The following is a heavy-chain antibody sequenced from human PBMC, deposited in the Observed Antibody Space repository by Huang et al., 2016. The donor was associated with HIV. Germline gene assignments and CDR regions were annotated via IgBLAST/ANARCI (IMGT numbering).Heavy chain of an antibody. CDR2: INHLGST. D-gene: IGHD3-10*01. Sequence: QVHLQQWGAGLLKSAETLFLTCAVYGGSLSVYYWSWLRQTPGKGLEWIGEINHLGSTNDNPSLKSRFSISMDGSKKQFSLKLRSISDADTAVYFCAIDATKNPRGWFDPWGQGTLVTVSS. V-gene: IGHV4-34*02. CDR3: AIDATKNPRGWFDP. CDR1: GGSLSVYY. J-gene: IGHJ5*02.